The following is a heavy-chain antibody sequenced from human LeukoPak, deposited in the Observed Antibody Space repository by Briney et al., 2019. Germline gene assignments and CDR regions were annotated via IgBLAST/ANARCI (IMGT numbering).Heavy chain of an antibody. CDR2: IYHSGST. V-gene: IGHV4-30-2*01. CDR1: GGSISSGGYY. J-gene: IGHJ3*02. Sequence: PSQTLSLTCTVSGGSISSGGYYWSWIRQPPGKGLEWIGYIYHSGSTYYNPSLKSRVTISVDRSKNQFSLELSSVTAADTAVYYCARVYCSSTSCNAFDIWGQGTMVTVSS. CDR3: ARVYCSSTSCNAFDI. D-gene: IGHD2-2*01.